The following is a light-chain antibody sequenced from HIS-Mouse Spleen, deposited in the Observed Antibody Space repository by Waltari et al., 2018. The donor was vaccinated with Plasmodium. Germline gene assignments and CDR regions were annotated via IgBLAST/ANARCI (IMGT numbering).Light chain of an antibody. CDR3: QQYNNLSFT. CDR2: GAS. V-gene: IGKV3-15*01. Sequence: EIVMTQSPATLSVSLGERATLYCRASQSVSSNLDWYQQKPGQATRLLIYGASTRATGIPAMSSGSVAGTEFTLTISSLQSEDFAVYYCQQYNNLSFTFGPGTKVDIK. CDR1: QSVSSN. J-gene: IGKJ3*01.